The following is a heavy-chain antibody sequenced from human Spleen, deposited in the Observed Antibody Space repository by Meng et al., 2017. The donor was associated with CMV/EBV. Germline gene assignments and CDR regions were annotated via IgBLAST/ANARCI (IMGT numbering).Heavy chain of an antibody. CDR1: GYPFTGYY. Sequence: CKASGYPFTGYYIHWVRQAPGQGLEWMGWINPNSGDTSYVHKFQGRVTMTRDTSITTAYMELNSLRSDDTAVYFCARASSGYSCDYWGQGTLVTVSS. CDR3: ARASSGYSCDY. V-gene: IGHV1-2*02. CDR2: INPNSGDT. J-gene: IGHJ4*02. D-gene: IGHD3-22*01.